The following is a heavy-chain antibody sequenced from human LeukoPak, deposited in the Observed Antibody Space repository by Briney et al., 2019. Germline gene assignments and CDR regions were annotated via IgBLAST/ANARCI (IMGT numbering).Heavy chain of an antibody. CDR2: ISGSGGST. CDR3: ARKTLHPFDY. V-gene: IGHV3-23*01. Sequence: GGSLRLSCAASGFTFSSYAMGWVRQAPGKGLEWVSAISGSGGSTYYADSVKGRFTISRDNAKNTLYLQMNSLRAEDTAVYYCARKTLHPFDYWGQGTLVTVSS. J-gene: IGHJ4*02. CDR1: GFTFSSYA.